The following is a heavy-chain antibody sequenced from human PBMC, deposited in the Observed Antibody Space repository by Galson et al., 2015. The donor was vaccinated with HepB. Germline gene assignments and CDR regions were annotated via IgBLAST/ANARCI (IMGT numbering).Heavy chain of an antibody. CDR1: GFTFSSYS. D-gene: IGHD2-15*01. CDR2: ISSSSSYI. J-gene: IGHJ4*02. Sequence: SLRLSCAASGFTFSSYSMNWVRQAPGKGLEWVSSISSSSSYIYYADSVKGRFTISRDNAKNSLYLQMNSLRAEDTAVYYCAREGLDRYCSGGSCYLPMHPSRHIDYWGQGTLVTVSS. V-gene: IGHV3-21*01. CDR3: AREGLDRYCSGGSCYLPMHPSRHIDY.